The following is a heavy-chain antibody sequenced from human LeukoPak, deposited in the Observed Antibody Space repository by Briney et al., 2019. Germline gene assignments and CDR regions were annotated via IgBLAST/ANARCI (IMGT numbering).Heavy chain of an antibody. Sequence: PGGSLRLSCAASGFTFSSYAMSWVRQAPGKGLEWVSAISGSGGSTYYADSVKGRFTISRDNAKNSLYLQMNSLRDEDTAVYYCARDLVVVVAATRDYYGMDVWGQGTTVTVSS. CDR2: ISGSGGST. J-gene: IGHJ6*02. CDR3: ARDLVVVVAATRDYYGMDV. D-gene: IGHD2-15*01. CDR1: GFTFSSYA. V-gene: IGHV3-23*01.